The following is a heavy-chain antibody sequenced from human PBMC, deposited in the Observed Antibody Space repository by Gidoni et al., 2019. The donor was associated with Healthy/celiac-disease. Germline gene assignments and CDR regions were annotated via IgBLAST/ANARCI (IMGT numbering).Heavy chain of an antibody. J-gene: IGHJ4*02. Sequence: QVQLVESGGGVVQPGRSLRLSCAASGFTFSSYAMHWVRQAPGKGLEWVAVISYDGSNKYYADSVKGRFTISRDNSKNTLYLQMNSLRAEDTAVYYCARDLGISAAAGTIDYWGQGTLVTVSS. CDR1: GFTFSSYA. CDR3: ARDLGISAAAGTIDY. V-gene: IGHV3-30-3*01. D-gene: IGHD6-13*01. CDR2: ISYDGSNK.